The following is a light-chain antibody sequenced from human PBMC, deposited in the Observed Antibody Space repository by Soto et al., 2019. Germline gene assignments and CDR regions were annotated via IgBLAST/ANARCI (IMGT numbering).Light chain of an antibody. CDR3: QQRSNWPYT. CDR2: DAS. V-gene: IGKV3-11*01. Sequence: EIVLTQSPATLSLSPGKRATLSCRASQSVSSYLAWYQQKPGQAPRLLIYDASNRATGIPARFSGSGSGTAFTLSISSLDPEDFAVYYCQQRSNWPYTFGQGTKLEIK. CDR1: QSVSSY. J-gene: IGKJ2*01.